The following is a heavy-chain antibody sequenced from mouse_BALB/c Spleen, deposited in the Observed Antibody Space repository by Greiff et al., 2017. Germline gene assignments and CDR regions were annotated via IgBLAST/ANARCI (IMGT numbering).Heavy chain of an antibody. Sequence: LQESGAELAKPGASVKMSCKASGYTFTSYWMHWVKQRPGQGLEWIGYINPSTGYTEYNQKFKDKATLTADKSSSTAYMQLSSLTSEDSAVYYCARSGGSSYGYAMDYWGQGTSVTVSS. V-gene: IGHV1-7*01. CDR2: INPSTGYT. CDR3: ARSGGSSYGYAMDY. CDR1: GYTFTSYW. D-gene: IGHD1-1*01. J-gene: IGHJ4*01.